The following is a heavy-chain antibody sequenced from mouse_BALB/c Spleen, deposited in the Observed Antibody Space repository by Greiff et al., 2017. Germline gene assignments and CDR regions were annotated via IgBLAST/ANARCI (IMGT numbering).Heavy chain of an antibody. D-gene: IGHD2-4*01. V-gene: IGHV7-3*02. CDR2: IRNKANGYTT. CDR1: GFTFTDYY. J-gene: IGHJ3*01. Sequence: EVKLMESGGGLVQPGGSLRLSCATSGFTFTDYYMSWVRQPPGKALEWLGFIRNKANGYTTEYSASVKGRFTISRDNSQSILYLQMNTLRAEDSATYYCARDSYDYDSWFAYWGQGTLVTVSA. CDR3: ARDSYDYDSWFAY.